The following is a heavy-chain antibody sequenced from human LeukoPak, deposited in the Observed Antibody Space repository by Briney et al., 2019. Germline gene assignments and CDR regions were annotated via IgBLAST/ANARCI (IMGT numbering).Heavy chain of an antibody. J-gene: IGHJ4*02. CDR3: ASPRPEMATEIGVYYFDY. D-gene: IGHD5-24*01. CDR1: GFTFSNYG. V-gene: IGHV3-30*02. CDR2: IRFDGFNK. Sequence: GGSLRLSCAASGFTFSNYGMHWVRQAPGKGLEWVAFIRFDGFNKYYADSVKGRFTISRDNSKNTMYVQMNSLRAEDTAVYYCASPRPEMATEIGVYYFDYWGQGTLVTVSS.